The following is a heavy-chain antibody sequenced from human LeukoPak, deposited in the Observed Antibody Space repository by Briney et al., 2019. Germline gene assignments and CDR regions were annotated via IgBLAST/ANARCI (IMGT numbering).Heavy chain of an antibody. CDR1: GGSFSGYY. J-gene: IGHJ5*02. CDR3: ARWAPDHRYCSSTSCPNWFDP. Sequence: PSETLSLTCGVYGGSFSGYYWSWIRQPPGKGLEWIGEINHSGSTNYNPSLKSRVTISVDTSKNQFSLKLSSVTAADTAVYYCARWAPDHRYCSSTSCPNWFDPWGQGTLVTVSS. CDR2: INHSGST. V-gene: IGHV4-34*01. D-gene: IGHD2-2*01.